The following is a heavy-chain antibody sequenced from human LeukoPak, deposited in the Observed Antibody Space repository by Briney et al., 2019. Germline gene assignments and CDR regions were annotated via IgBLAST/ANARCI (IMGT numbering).Heavy chain of an antibody. J-gene: IGHJ4*02. CDR3: ARDPDYYGSGSYYFDY. Sequence: SQTLSLTCTVSGGSISSGSYYWSWIRQPAGKGLEWIGRICTSGSTNYNPSLKSRVTISVDTSKNQFSLKLSSVTAADTAVYYCARDPDYYGSGSYYFDYWGQGTLVTVSS. V-gene: IGHV4-61*02. CDR1: GGSISSGSYY. CDR2: ICTSGST. D-gene: IGHD3-10*01.